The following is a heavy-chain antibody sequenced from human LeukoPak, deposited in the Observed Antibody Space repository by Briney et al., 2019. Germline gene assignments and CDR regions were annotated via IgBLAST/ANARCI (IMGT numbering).Heavy chain of an antibody. J-gene: IGHJ4*02. CDR3: ARAPRWSGYHNYFDY. V-gene: IGHV3-53*01. CDR1: GFTVSSNY. Sequence: PGGSLRLSCAASGFTVSSNYMSWVRPAPGQGMEWVAVIYSGGSTYYADSGKGRFTISRDNSKNTLYLPMNSLRAEDTAVYYCARAPRWSGYHNYFDYWGQGTLVTVSS. D-gene: IGHD3-3*01. CDR2: IYSGGST.